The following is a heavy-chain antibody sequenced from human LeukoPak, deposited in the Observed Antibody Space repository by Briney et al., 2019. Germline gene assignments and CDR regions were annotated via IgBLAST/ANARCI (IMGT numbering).Heavy chain of an antibody. J-gene: IGHJ4*02. Sequence: GASVKVSCKASGYTFTSYGISWVRQVPGQGLEWMGWISAYNGNTNYAQKLQGRVTMTTDTSTSTAYMELRSLRSDDTAVYYCARVKYCSGGSCYGTLDYWGQGTLVTVSS. CDR3: ARVKYCSGGSCYGTLDY. CDR1: GYTFTSYG. CDR2: ISAYNGNT. V-gene: IGHV1-18*01. D-gene: IGHD2-15*01.